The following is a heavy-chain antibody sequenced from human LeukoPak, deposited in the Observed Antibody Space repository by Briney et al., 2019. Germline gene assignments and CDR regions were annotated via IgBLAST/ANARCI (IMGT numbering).Heavy chain of an antibody. CDR3: AREANSYYYGSGSYFYFDC. CDR1: GFTVSTNY. Sequence: GGSLRLSCAASGFTVSTNYMTWVRQAPGKGLEWVSVIYSGGSTYYADSVKGRFTISRDNSKNTLYLQMNSLRPEDTAVYYCAREANSYYYGSGSYFYFDCWGQGTLVTVSS. J-gene: IGHJ4*02. V-gene: IGHV3-66*02. CDR2: IYSGGST. D-gene: IGHD3-10*01.